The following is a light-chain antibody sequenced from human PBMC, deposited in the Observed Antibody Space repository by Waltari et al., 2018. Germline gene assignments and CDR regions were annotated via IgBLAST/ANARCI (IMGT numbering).Light chain of an antibody. CDR1: RTISSH. Sequence: ETVMTQSPANLSVSPGERATLSCRTSRTISSHLAWYQQKPGQAPRLLIYGASNRATGVPARFSCSGSVTQFTLTIHSLQSEDFAVYYCQQYNNWPPWTFGQGTKVEIK. CDR2: GAS. J-gene: IGKJ1*01. CDR3: QQYNNWPPWT. V-gene: IGKV3-15*01.